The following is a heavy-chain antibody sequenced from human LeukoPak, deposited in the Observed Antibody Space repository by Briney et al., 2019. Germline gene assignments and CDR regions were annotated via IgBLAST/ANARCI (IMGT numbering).Heavy chain of an antibody. CDR3: ARNPYYDFCCFDY. D-gene: IGHD3-3*01. Sequence: GGSLRLSCAASGFTSGDYSMRWFRQAPGNGLAWVGFNRSKAYGGKIQYAASVIGRFIISRDDSKSIAYLQMNSLKTEDTGVYYCARNPYYDFCCFDYWGQGTLVTVSS. CDR2: NRSKAYGGKI. J-gene: IGHJ4*02. CDR1: GFTSGDYS. V-gene: IGHV3-49*03.